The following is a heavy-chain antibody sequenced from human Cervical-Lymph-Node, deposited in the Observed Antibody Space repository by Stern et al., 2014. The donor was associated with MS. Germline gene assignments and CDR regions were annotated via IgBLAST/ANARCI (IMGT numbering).Heavy chain of an antibody. V-gene: IGHV3-9*01. CDR3: AKDISSGRWEAQYYYGMDV. J-gene: IGHJ6*02. CDR2: ISWDSGSM. Sequence: EVQLVESGGGLVQPGRSLRLSCAGSGFNFDDYDMHWVRHAPGRGLEWGSVISWDSGSMEYADSVKGRFTISRDNAKNSLYLQMDSLRVEDTAIYYCAKDISSGRWEAQYYYGMDVWGQGTTVTVSS. CDR1: GFNFDDYD. D-gene: IGHD6-19*01.